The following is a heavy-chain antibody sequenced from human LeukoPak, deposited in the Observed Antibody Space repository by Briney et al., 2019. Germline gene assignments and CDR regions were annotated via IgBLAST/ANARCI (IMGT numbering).Heavy chain of an antibody. CDR1: GGSFSGYY. Sequence: PSETLSLTCAVYGGSFSGYYWSWIRQPPGKGLEWIGYIYYSGSTYYNPSLKSRVTISVDTSKNQFSLKLSSVTAADTAVYYCARTYYYDSSGFDYWGQGTLVTVSS. J-gene: IGHJ4*02. CDR3: ARTYYYDSSGFDY. CDR2: IYYSGST. D-gene: IGHD3-22*01. V-gene: IGHV4-30-4*08.